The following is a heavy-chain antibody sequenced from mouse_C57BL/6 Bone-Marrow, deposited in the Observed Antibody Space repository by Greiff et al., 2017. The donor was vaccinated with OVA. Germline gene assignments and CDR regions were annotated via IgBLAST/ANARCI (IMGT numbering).Heavy chain of an antibody. V-gene: IGHV14-3*01. CDR1: GFTFKNTY. Sequence: VQLQQSVAELVRPGASVKLSCTASGFTFKNTYMHWVKQRPEQGLEWIGRIDPATGNTKYAPKFQGKATITADTSTNTAYLQLSSLTSEDTAIYYCARSRQLRLVDYWGQGTTLTVSS. J-gene: IGHJ2*01. CDR2: IDPATGNT. CDR3: ARSRQLRLVDY. D-gene: IGHD3-2*02.